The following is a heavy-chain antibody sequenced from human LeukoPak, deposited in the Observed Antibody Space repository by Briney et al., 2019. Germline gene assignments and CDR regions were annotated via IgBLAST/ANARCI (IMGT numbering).Heavy chain of an antibody. V-gene: IGHV4-38-2*02. CDR3: ARDTRPHVHYYDSSGSSFDY. J-gene: IGHJ4*02. Sequence: KPSETLSLTCTVSGYSISSGYYWGWIRQPPGKGLEWIGSIYHSGSTYYNPPLKSRVTISVDTSKNQFSLKLSSVTAADTAVYYCARDTRPHVHYYDSSGSSFDYWGQGTLVTVSS. CDR1: GYSISSGYY. D-gene: IGHD3-22*01. CDR2: IYHSGST.